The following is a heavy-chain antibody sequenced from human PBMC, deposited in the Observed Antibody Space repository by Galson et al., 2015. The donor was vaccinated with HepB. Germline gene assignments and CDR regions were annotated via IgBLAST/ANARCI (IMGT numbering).Heavy chain of an antibody. J-gene: IGHJ5*02. CDR2: TYYRSKWYN. CDR3: TRDSESGFDP. D-gene: IGHD3-3*01. Sequence: CAISGDSVSSNSAAWNWIRQSPSRGLEWPGRTYYRSKWYNDYALSVKSRITINPDTSKNQFSLQLNSVTPEDTAVYYCTRDSESGFDPWGQGTLVTVSS. V-gene: IGHV6-1*01. CDR1: GDSVSSNSAA.